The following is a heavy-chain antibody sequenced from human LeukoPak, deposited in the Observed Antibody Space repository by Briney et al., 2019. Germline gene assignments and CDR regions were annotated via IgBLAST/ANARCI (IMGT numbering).Heavy chain of an antibody. CDR3: ARPSPPGDGYNPPDH. J-gene: IGHJ4*02. CDR1: GFNFGNFA. V-gene: IGHV3-30*04. CDR2: ISHDGRTK. Sequence: PGKSLTLSCVVSGFNFGNFAMHWVRQPLGKGLEWVAVISHDGRTKYYADSMKGRITISRDNSKNTLFLQMNNLRSEDTAVYFCARPSPPGDGYNPPDHWGQGTLVTVSS. D-gene: IGHD5-24*01.